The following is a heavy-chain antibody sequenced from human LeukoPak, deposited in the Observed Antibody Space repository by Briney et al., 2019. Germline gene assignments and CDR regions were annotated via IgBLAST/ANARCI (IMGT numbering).Heavy chain of an antibody. CDR3: AKDPARVEMATIIDDY. Sequence: GGSLRLSCAASGFTFSSYGMHWVRQAPGKGLEWVAVISYDGSNKYYADSVKGRFTISRDNSKNTLYLQMNSLRAEDTAVYYCAKDPARVEMATIIDDYWGQGTLVTVSS. J-gene: IGHJ4*02. V-gene: IGHV3-30*18. CDR2: ISYDGSNK. D-gene: IGHD5-24*01. CDR1: GFTFSSYG.